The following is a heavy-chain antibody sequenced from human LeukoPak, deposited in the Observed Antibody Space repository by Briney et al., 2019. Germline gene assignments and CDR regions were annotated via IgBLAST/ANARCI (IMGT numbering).Heavy chain of an antibody. CDR1: GGTFSSYA. CDR3: ARSLVRGDFGYYYYYMDV. D-gene: IGHD3-10*01. CDR2: IIPIFGTA. V-gene: IGHV1-69*13. J-gene: IGHJ6*03. Sequence: GASVKVSCKASGGTFSSYAISWVRQAPGQGLEWMGGIIPIFGTANYAQKFQGRVTITADESTSTAYMELSSLRSEDTAVYYCARSLVRGDFGYYYYYMDVWGKGTTVTISS.